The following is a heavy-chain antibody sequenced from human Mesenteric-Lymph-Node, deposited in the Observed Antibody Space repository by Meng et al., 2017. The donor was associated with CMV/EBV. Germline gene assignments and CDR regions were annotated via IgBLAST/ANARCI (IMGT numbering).Heavy chain of an antibody. D-gene: IGHD3-9*01. J-gene: IGHJ4*02. CDR3: ARGSSYDILTGYFDY. CDR1: GGSFSGYY. V-gene: IGHV4-34*01. CDR2: INHSGST. Sequence: QVHVHQWGAGLLKPSETLSVPCAVYGGSFSGYYLNWIRQSPEKGLEWIGEINHSGSTTYNPSFTSRIIISVDTSTNQISLNMSSVTAADTAVYYCARGSSYDILTGYFDYWGQGALVTVSS.